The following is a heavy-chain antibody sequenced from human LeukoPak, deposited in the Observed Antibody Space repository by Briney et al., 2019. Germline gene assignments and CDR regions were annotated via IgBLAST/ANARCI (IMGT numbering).Heavy chain of an antibody. CDR3: ARADTAMELAVDY. Sequence: GRSLRLSCAASGFTFSSYAMHWVRQAPGKGLVWVSRINSDGSSTSYADSVKGRFTISRDNAKNTLYLQMNSLRAEDTAVYYCARADTAMELAVDYWGQGTLVTVSS. D-gene: IGHD5-18*01. J-gene: IGHJ4*02. CDR1: GFTFSSYA. V-gene: IGHV3-74*01. CDR2: INSDGSST.